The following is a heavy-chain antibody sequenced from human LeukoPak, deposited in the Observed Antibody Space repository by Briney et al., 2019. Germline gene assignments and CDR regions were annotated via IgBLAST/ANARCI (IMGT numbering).Heavy chain of an antibody. CDR3: ARGQGYESYYYMDV. CDR1: GFTFSSYG. Sequence: GGTLRLSCAASGFTFSSYGMHWVRQAPGKGLEWVTFIRFDGSNKYYADSVKGRFTISRDNSNNTVYLQMNNLRPEDTAVFYCARGQGYESYYYMDVWGKGTTVSVSS. V-gene: IGHV3-30*02. CDR2: IRFDGSNK. J-gene: IGHJ6*03. D-gene: IGHD2-2*01.